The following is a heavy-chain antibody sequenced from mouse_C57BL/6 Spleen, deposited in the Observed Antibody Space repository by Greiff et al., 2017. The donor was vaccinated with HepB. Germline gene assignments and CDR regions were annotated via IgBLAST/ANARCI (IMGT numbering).Heavy chain of an antibody. D-gene: IGHD1-1*01. CDR3: ARGANYPFFDY. J-gene: IGHJ2*01. V-gene: IGHV1-69*01. Sequence: QVQLQQPGAELVMPGASVKLSCKASGYTFTSYWMHWVKQRPGQGLEWIGEIDPSDSYTNYNQKFKGKSTLTVDKSSSTADITLSSLTSEDSAVYYCARGANYPFFDYWGQGTTLTVSS. CDR2: IDPSDSYT. CDR1: GYTFTSYW.